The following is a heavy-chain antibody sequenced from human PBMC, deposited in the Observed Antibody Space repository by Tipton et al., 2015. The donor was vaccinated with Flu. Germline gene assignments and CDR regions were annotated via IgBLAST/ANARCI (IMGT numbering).Heavy chain of an antibody. Sequence: TLSLTCTVSGGSISSSSYYWGWIRQPPGKGLEWIGSIYYSGSTYYNPSLKSRVTISVDTSKNQFSLKLSSVTAADTAVYYCAGTFPPTYYDYVWGSYRYTRDAFDIWGQGTMVTVSS. D-gene: IGHD3-16*02. CDR2: IYYSGST. V-gene: IGHV4-39*07. J-gene: IGHJ3*02. CDR1: GGSISSSSYY. CDR3: AGTFPPTYYDYVWGSYRYTRDAFDI.